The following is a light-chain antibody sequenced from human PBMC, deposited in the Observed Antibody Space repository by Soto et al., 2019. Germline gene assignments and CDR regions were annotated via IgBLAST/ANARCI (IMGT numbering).Light chain of an antibody. J-gene: IGKJ5*01. V-gene: IGKV3D-15*01. CDR1: QSVSNG. Sequence: EIVMTQSPATLSVSPGERATLSCRASQSVSNGSAWYQQKPGQAPRLLIYGASTRATGIPARFSGSGSGTEFTLTISSLQSEDFALYYCQQYNKWPLITFGQGTRLEIK. CDR2: GAS. CDR3: QQYNKWPLIT.